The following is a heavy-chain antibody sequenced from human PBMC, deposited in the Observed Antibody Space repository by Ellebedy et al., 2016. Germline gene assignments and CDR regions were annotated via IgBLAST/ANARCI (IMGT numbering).Heavy chain of an antibody. V-gene: IGHV1-18*04. CDR1: GYNFCNYG. CDR2: INAHDGDT. Sequence: ASVKVSXXASGYNFCNYGVTWVRQAPGKGLEWMGWINAHDGDTNSAQRVQGRITMTTDTSTSTAYMELRNLRSDDTAVYFCARVGEYGSNLGDLDFWGQGTLVTVSS. CDR3: ARVGEYGSNLGDLDF. J-gene: IGHJ4*02. D-gene: IGHD3-16*01.